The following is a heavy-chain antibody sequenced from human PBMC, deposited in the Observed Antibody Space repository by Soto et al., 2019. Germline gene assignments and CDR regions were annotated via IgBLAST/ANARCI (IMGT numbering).Heavy chain of an antibody. J-gene: IGHJ4*02. V-gene: IGHV3-23*01. CDR3: AKVRRFGELRSLY. Sequence: EVQLLESGGGLVQPGGSLRLSCAASGFTFSSYAMSWVRQAPGKGLEWVSAIGVSGDTTYYADFVKGRFTISRDNSKNTLYLQMGSLRAEETAVYYCAKVRRFGELRSLYWGQGTLVTVSS. CDR2: IGVSGDTT. CDR1: GFTFSSYA. D-gene: IGHD3-10*01.